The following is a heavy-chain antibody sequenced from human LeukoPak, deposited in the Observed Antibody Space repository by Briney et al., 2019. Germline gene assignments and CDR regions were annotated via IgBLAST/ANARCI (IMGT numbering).Heavy chain of an antibody. CDR1: GFTFSTYW. Sequence: GRSLRLSCAASGFTFSTYWMNWVRQAPGKGLVWVARINSDGSSTTYADSVRGRFTISRDNPKNTLYLQMNSLRAEDTAVYYCAKSDWFDPWGQGTLVTVSS. V-gene: IGHV3-74*03. CDR2: INSDGSST. CDR3: AKSDWFDP. J-gene: IGHJ5*02.